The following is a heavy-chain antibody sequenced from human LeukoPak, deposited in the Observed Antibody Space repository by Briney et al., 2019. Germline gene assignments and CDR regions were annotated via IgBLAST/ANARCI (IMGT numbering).Heavy chain of an antibody. CDR1: GGSFSGYY. CDR3: ARRLMAAAGKTIDY. CDR2: INHSGST. J-gene: IGHJ4*02. V-gene: IGHV4-34*01. Sequence: SETLSLTCAVYGGSFSGYYWSWIRQPPGKGLEWIGEINHSGSTNYNPSLKSRVTISVDTSKNQFSLKLSSVTAADTAVYYCARRLMAAAGKTIDYWGQGTLVTVSS. D-gene: IGHD6-13*01.